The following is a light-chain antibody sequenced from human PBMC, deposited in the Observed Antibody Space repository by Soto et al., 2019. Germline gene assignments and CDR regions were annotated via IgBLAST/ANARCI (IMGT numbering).Light chain of an antibody. CDR1: SSDIGTYDY. Sequence: QSVLTQPPSASGSLGQSVTISCTGTSSDIGTYDYVSWYQQHPGRAPKLIIFEVSKRPSGVPDRFSGSKSGNTASLIVSGLQPGDEAEYHCTSYTGDDFTFIFGTGTKATVL. J-gene: IGLJ1*01. V-gene: IGLV2-8*01. CDR3: TSYTGDDFTFI. CDR2: EVS.